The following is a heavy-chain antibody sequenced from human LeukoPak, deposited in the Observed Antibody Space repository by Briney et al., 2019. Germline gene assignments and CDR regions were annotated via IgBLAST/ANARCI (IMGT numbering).Heavy chain of an antibody. CDR3: AKTPDIDMIEVGTSFDY. V-gene: IGHV3-7*03. CDR1: GFTFSNYW. Sequence: GGSLRLSCAVSGFTFSNYWMYWVRQAPGKGLEWVANIKEDGSKMYYVDSVKGRFTISRDNAKNSLYLQMSSLRAEDTALYYCAKTPDIDMIEVGTSFDYWGQGTLVSVST. CDR2: IKEDGSKM. D-gene: IGHD3-22*01. J-gene: IGHJ4*02.